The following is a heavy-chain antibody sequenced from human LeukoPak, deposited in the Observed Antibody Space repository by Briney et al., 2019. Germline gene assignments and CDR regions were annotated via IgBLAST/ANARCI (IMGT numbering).Heavy chain of an antibody. CDR3: AKDRYTSGYFDLER. CDR1: GFTFDNYA. J-gene: IGHJ4*02. D-gene: IGHD6-19*01. Sequence: GGSLRLSCAASGFTFDNYAMQWVRQAPGKGLEWVSGISWDSGSIGYAESVKGRFTISRDNAKNSLYLQMNSLRAEDTALYYCAKDRYTSGYFDLERWGRGTLVTVSS. CDR2: ISWDSGSI. V-gene: IGHV3-9*01.